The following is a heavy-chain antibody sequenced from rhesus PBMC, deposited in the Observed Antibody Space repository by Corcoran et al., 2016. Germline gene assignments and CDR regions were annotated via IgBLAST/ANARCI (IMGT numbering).Heavy chain of an antibody. Sequence: EVQLVQSGAEVKRPGESLKISCKTSVYSFTSYWISWVRQMPGKGIEWMGAIDPSDSDTRYNPSVQGQSTIAADKSISTAYMQWSRLKASDTATYYCAKHLQGGIAAAGSYGLDSRGQGVVVTVSS. CDR2: IDPSDSDT. CDR3: AKHLQGGIAAAGSYGLDS. D-gene: IGHD6-31*01. V-gene: IGHV5-20*01. J-gene: IGHJ6*01. CDR1: VYSFTSYW.